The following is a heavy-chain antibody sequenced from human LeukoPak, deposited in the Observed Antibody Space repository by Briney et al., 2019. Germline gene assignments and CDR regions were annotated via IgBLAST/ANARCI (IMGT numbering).Heavy chain of an antibody. J-gene: IGHJ6*02. CDR2: ISYDGSNK. V-gene: IGHV3-30-3*01. CDR3: AKDSAVVPAAPYGMDV. D-gene: IGHD2-2*01. CDR1: GFTFSSYA. Sequence: GGSLRLSCAASGFTFSSYAMHWVRQAPGKGLEWVAVISYDGSNKYYADSVKGRFTISRDNSKNTLYLQMNSLRAEDTAVYYCAKDSAVVPAAPYGMDVWGQGTTVTVSS.